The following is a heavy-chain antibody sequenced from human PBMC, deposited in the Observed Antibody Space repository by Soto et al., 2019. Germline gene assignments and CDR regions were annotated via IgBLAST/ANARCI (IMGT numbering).Heavy chain of an antibody. V-gene: IGHV1-2*04. J-gene: IGHJ4*02. CDR1: GYTFTGYY. D-gene: IGHD2-15*01. CDR3: ARDGIGYCSGGSCYDKALFDY. Sequence: GASVKVSCKASGYTFTGYYMHWVRQAPGQGLVWMGWINPNSGGTNYAQKFQGWVTMTRDTSISTAYMELSRLRSDDTAVYYCARDGIGYCSGGSCYDKALFDYWGQGTLVTVSS. CDR2: INPNSGGT.